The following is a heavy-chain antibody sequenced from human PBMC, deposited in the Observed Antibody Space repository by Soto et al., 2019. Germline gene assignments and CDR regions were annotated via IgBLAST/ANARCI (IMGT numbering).Heavy chain of an antibody. CDR1: GFTFSNYW. CDR3: VRDSHGDY. Sequence: EVQLVESGEGLVQPGGSLRLSCAGSGFTFSNYWMHWVRQAPGKGLEWVSRIDHDGPTDYADSVRGRFTISRDNAENTLYLQMNSLRTEDTAVYYCVRDSHGDYWGQGTLVTVSS. J-gene: IGHJ4*02. V-gene: IGHV3-74*01. CDR2: IDHDGPT.